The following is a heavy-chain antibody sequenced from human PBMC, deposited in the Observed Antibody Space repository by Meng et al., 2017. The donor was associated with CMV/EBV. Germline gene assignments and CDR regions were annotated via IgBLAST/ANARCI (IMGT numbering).Heavy chain of an antibody. D-gene: IGHD2-2*01. J-gene: IGHJ4*02. CDR3: ASLNYCSSTSCSRRFDY. V-gene: IGHV4-34*01. Sequence: GPFSGYYWSWIRQPPGKGLEWIGEINHSGSTNYNPSLKSRVTISVDTSKNQFSLKLSSVTAADTAVYYCASLNYCSSTSCSRRFDYWGQGTLVTVSS. CDR2: INHSGST. CDR1: GPFSGYY.